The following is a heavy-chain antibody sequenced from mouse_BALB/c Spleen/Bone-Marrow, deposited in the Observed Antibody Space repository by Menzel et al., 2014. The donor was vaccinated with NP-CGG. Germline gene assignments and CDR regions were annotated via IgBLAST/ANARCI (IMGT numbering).Heavy chain of an antibody. Sequence: EVQGVESGGVLVQPGGSRKLSCAASGFTFSSFAMHWVRQAPEKGLEWVAYISNGSSTIYYADTVMGRFTISRDNPKNTLFLQMTSLRSEDTAMYYCARSGSSSGYFDYWGQGTTLTVSS. J-gene: IGHJ2*01. CDR1: GFTFSSFA. V-gene: IGHV5-17*02. CDR3: ARSGSSSGYFDY. CDR2: ISNGSSTI. D-gene: IGHD1-1*01.